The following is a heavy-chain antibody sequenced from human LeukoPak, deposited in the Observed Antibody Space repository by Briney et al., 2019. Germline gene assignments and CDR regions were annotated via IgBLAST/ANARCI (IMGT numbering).Heavy chain of an antibody. Sequence: SETLSLTCSVSGVSTSVGDFYWTWIRQPPGKGLEWIGCIHPSGDTYYKPSLNSRVSISGDASRNRFSLKLTSVTAADTAVYFCARGGLDGHCRGNACYNYPFDFWGQGALVTVSS. V-gene: IGHV4-30-4*01. CDR1: GVSTSVGDFY. CDR2: IHPSGDT. J-gene: IGHJ4*02. CDR3: ARGGLDGHCRGNACYNYPFDF. D-gene: IGHD5-24*01.